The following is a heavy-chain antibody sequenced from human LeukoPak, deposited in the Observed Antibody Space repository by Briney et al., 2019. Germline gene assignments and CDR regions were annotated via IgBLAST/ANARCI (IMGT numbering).Heavy chain of an antibody. D-gene: IGHD5-18*01. V-gene: IGHV3-23*01. CDR3: ARGGSGYTAMVY. Sequence: GGTLRLSCAASGFTFNGYGMSWVRQAPGKGLEWVSSITGSGGSTYYADSVKGRFTISRDNSKNRLYLQMNSLRAEDTAVYYCARGGSGYTAMVYWGQGTLVTVSS. CDR1: GFTFNGYG. J-gene: IGHJ4*02. CDR2: ITGSGGST.